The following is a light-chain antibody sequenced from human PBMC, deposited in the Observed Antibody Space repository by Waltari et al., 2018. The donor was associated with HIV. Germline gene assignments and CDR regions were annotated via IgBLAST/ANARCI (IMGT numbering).Light chain of an antibody. CDR1: QNIYKF. CDR2: DAS. V-gene: IGKV1-39*01. Sequence: TPMTQSQSSLSASTADRINITCRASQNIYKFLSWYQQKSGKAPNLLIYDASSLQSGVPSRFSGSGSGTEFTLTISSLQVEDFATYYCLQSFTAPLTFGPGTKLDIK. CDR3: LQSFTAPLT. J-gene: IGKJ3*01.